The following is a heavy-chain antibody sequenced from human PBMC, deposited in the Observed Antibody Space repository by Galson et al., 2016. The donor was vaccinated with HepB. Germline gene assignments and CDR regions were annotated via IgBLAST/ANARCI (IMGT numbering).Heavy chain of an antibody. D-gene: IGHD2-15*01. J-gene: IGHJ3*02. V-gene: IGHV3-11*01. CDR2: ISTTAYTI. CDR1: EFTFSDYY. CDR3: ARDRWSRYCSGGSCYSGGAFDI. Sequence: SLRLSCAASEFTFSDYYMGWIRQAPGKGMEYVAYISTTAYTIYYAESVRGRFTISRDNAGNSLYLQMNSLRAEDTAVYYCARDRWSRYCSGGSCYSGGAFDIWGQGTTVTVSS.